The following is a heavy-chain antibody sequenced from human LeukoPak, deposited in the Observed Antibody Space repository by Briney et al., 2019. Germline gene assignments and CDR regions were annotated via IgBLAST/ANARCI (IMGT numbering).Heavy chain of an antibody. CDR1: GYSFTSYW. V-gene: IGHV5-51*03. Sequence: GESLKVSCKGSGYSFTSYWIGWVRQMPGKGLEGMGIIYPGESDTIYSPSFQAQVTISADKSISTAYLQSSSLKASDTAMYYCAGGQQLVLGTTDYWGQGTLVTVSS. CDR3: AGGQQLVLGTTDY. CDR2: IYPGESDT. D-gene: IGHD6-13*01. J-gene: IGHJ4*02.